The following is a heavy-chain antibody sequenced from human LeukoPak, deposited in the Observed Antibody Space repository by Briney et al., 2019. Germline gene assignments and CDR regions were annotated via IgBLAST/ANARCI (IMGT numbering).Heavy chain of an antibody. CDR3: ARAVDSLFDY. CDR1: GGSIRSGGYY. Sequence: SQTLSLTCTVSGGSIRSGGYYWSWIRQHPGKGLEWIGYIYYSGSTYYNPSLKSRVTISVDTSKNQFSLKLSSVTAADTAVYYCARAVDSLFDYWGQGTLVTVSS. V-gene: IGHV4-31*03. CDR2: IYYSGST. J-gene: IGHJ4*02. D-gene: IGHD3-22*01.